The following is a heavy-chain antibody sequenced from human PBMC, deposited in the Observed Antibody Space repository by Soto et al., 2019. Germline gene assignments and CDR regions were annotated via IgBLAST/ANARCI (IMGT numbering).Heavy chain of an antibody. Sequence: QVQLVESGGGLVKPGGSLRLSCAASGFTFSDYYMSWIRQAPGKGLEWVSYISSSSSYTNYADSVKGRFTISRDNAKNSLYLQMNSLRAEDTAVYYCARVLEWFRIWFDPWGQGTLVTVSS. CDR1: GFTFSDYY. CDR2: ISSSSSYT. CDR3: ARVLEWFRIWFDP. V-gene: IGHV3-11*06. J-gene: IGHJ5*02. D-gene: IGHD3-3*01.